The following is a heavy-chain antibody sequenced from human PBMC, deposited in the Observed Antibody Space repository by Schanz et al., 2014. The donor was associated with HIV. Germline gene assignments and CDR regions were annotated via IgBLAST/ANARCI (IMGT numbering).Heavy chain of an antibody. Sequence: EVQLVESGGGLVKPGGSLRLSCTASGFTFSDYSMNWVRQTPGKGLEWVSFINNRANSIFYADSVRGRFTVSRDNAKNFLYLQMDSLRAEDTALYYCAKMARSVAANTNFDYWGQGTLVTVSS. CDR3: AKMARSVAANTNFDY. CDR2: INNRANSI. J-gene: IGHJ4*02. CDR1: GFTFSDYS. V-gene: IGHV3-21*02. D-gene: IGHD6-19*01.